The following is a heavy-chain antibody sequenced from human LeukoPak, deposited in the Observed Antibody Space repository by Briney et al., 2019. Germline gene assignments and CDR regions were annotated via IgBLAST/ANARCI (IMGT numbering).Heavy chain of an antibody. CDR2: IYYTGST. D-gene: IGHD2-2*01. J-gene: IGHJ5*02. CDR1: GGSVSSGSFY. V-gene: IGHV4-61*01. CDR3: ARAPRYCSSTSCFAGWFDP. Sequence: PSETLSLTCTVSGGSVSSGSFYWSWIRQSPGTGLEWIGYIYYTGSTNYNPSLKGRVTIAVDTSKNQFSLKLSSVTAADTAVYYCARAPRYCSSTSCFAGWFDPWGQGTLVTVSS.